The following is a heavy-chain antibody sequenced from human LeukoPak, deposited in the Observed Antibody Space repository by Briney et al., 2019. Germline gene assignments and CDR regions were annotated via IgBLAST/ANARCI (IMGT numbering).Heavy chain of an antibody. V-gene: IGHV3-74*01. CDR1: GFTFSSYW. CDR3: ARGDGYNLIDY. D-gene: IGHD5-24*01. J-gene: IGHJ4*02. CDR2: INSDGSST. Sequence: PGGSLRLSCAASGFTFSSYWMHWDRQAPGKGLVWVSRINSDGSSTSYADSVKGRFTISRDNAKNTLYLQMNSLRAEDTAVYYCARGDGYNLIDYWGQGTLVTVSS.